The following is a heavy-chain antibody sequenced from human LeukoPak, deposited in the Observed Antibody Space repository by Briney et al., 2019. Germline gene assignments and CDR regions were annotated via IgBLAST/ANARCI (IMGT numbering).Heavy chain of an antibody. J-gene: IGHJ5*02. V-gene: IGHV4-34*01. CDR3: ARGRRQWLVPSPFGFDP. CDR1: GGSFSGYY. D-gene: IGHD6-19*01. CDR2: INHSGST. Sequence: KPSETLSLTCAVYGGSFSGYYWSWIRQPPGKGLEWIGEINHSGSTNYNPSLKSRVTISVDTSKNQFSPELSSVTAADTAVYYCARGRRQWLVPSPFGFDPWGQGTLVTVSS.